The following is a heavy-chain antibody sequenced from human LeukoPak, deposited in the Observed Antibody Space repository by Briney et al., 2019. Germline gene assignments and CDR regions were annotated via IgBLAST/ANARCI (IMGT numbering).Heavy chain of an antibody. Sequence: SETLSLTCTVSGGSISSGGYYWSWIRQHPGKGLEWIGYIYYSGSTYYNPSLKSRVTISVDTSKNQFSLKLSSVTAADTAVYYCARYYYDSSDYYYGFDYWGQGTLVTVSS. V-gene: IGHV4-31*03. CDR1: GGSISSGGYY. CDR3: ARYYYDSSDYYYGFDY. CDR2: IYYSGST. J-gene: IGHJ4*02. D-gene: IGHD3-22*01.